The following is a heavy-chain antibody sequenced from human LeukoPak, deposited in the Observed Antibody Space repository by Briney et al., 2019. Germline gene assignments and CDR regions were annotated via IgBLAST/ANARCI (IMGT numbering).Heavy chain of an antibody. D-gene: IGHD6-19*01. CDR3: AQGSGWYGYYYYYMDV. Sequence: ASVKVSCKASGGTFSSYAISWVRQAPGQGLEWMGGIIPIFGTANYAQKFQGRVTITADKSTSTAYMELSSLRSEDTAVYYCAQGSGWYGYYYYYMDVWGKGTTVTVSS. CDR1: GGTFSSYA. V-gene: IGHV1-69*06. J-gene: IGHJ6*03. CDR2: IIPIFGTA.